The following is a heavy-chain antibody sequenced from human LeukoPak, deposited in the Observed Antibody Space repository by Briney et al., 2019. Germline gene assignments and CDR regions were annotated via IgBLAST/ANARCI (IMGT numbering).Heavy chain of an antibody. D-gene: IGHD3-3*01. CDR1: GFTFSSYA. J-gene: IGHJ6*03. CDR2: ISGSGGST. Sequence: GGSLRLSCAASGFTFSSYAMSWVRQAPGKGLEWVSAISGSGGSTYYADSVKGRFTISRDNSKNTLYLQMNSLRGEDTAVYYCAKDLVYYDFWSGYYKDYYYYMDVWGKGTTVTVSS. CDR3: AKDLVYYDFWSGYYKDYYYYMDV. V-gene: IGHV3-23*01.